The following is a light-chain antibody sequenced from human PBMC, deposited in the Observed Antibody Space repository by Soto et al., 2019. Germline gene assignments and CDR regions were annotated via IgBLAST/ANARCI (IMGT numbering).Light chain of an antibody. V-gene: IGKV2-29*03. Sequence: ILMTHTPLSLSINPGQTASISCKSSQSLLHSDGKTYFYWYVQKAGQAPQPLIYEVSNRFSGVPERFSGSGSRTDFTLKISRVEADDVGIYYCMQAIDIPWTFGQGTKVDIK. J-gene: IGKJ1*01. CDR2: EVS. CDR3: MQAIDIPWT. CDR1: QSLLHSDGKTY.